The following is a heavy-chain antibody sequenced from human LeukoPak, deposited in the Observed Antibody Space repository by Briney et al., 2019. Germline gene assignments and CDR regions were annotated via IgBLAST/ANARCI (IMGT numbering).Heavy chain of an antibody. Sequence: SVKVSCKASGGTFSSYAISWVRQAPGQGLEWMGGIIPIFGTANYAQKFQGRVTITADESTGTAYMELSSLRSEDTAVYYCARDLGRYDSNQGPLDAFDIWGQGTMVTVSS. J-gene: IGHJ3*02. CDR1: GGTFSSYA. V-gene: IGHV1-69*01. CDR2: IIPIFGTA. CDR3: ARDLGRYDSNQGPLDAFDI. D-gene: IGHD3-22*01.